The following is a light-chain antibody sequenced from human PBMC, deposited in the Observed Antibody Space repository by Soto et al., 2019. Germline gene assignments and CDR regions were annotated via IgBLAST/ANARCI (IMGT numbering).Light chain of an antibody. V-gene: IGKV3-20*01. J-gene: IGKJ4*01. CDR2: GAS. CDR1: QSVSSSY. Sequence: ESVLTQSPGALSLSPGERATLSCRASQSVSSSYLAWYQQKPGQAPRLLIYGASSRATGIPDRFSGSGSGTDFTLTISRLEPEDFAVYYRQQYCSSPLTFGGGTKVDIK. CDR3: QQYCSSPLT.